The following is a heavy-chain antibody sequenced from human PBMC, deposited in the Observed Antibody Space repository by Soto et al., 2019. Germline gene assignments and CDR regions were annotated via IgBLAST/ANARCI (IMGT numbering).Heavy chain of an antibody. Sequence: PGGSLRLSCAASGFTLSGYAMDWVRQAPGKGLEWVSVIYSGGSTYYADSVKGRFTISRDNSKNTLYLQMNSLRAEDTAVYYCARDRIPHLYYFDYWGQGTLVTVSS. CDR1: GFTLSGYA. J-gene: IGHJ4*02. CDR3: ARDRIPHLYYFDY. CDR2: IYSGGST. D-gene: IGHD2-21*01. V-gene: IGHV3-66*01.